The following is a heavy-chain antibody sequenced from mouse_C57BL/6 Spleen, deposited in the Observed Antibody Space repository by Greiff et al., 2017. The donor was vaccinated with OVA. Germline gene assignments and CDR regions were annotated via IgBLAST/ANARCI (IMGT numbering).Heavy chain of an antibody. D-gene: IGHD2-3*01. Sequence: QVQLQQSGAELVKPGASVKLSCKASGYTFTSYWMQWVKQRPGQGLEWIGEIDPSDSYTNYNQKFKGKATLTVDTSSSTAYMQLSSLTSEDSAVYYCARGGLGLLRGFAYWGQGTLVTVSA. CDR3: ARGGLGLLRGFAY. J-gene: IGHJ3*01. CDR2: IDPSDSYT. CDR1: GYTFTSYW. V-gene: IGHV1-50*01.